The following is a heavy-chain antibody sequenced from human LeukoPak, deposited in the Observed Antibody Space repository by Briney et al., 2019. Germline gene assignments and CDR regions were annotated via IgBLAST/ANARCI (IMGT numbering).Heavy chain of an antibody. J-gene: IGHJ3*02. CDR3: ARQGGDYVVDAFDI. Sequence: SETLSLTXAVSGYSISSAYYWGWIRQPPGKGLEWIGRIYHSGSTYYNPSLKSRVTISVDTSKNQFSLKLSSVTAADTAVYYCARQGGDYVVDAFDIWGQGTMVTVSS. D-gene: IGHD4-17*01. V-gene: IGHV4-38-2*01. CDR2: IYHSGST. CDR1: GYSISSAYY.